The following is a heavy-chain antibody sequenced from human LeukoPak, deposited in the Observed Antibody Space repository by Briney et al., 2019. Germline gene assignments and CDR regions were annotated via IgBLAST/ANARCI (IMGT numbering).Heavy chain of an antibody. CDR3: AKVGVVVPNISGY. D-gene: IGHD2-2*01. Sequence: GGSLRLSCAASGFTFSSHALSWVRQAPGKGLEWVSSLSGSGYNTYYADSVKGRFTISRDNSKNTVYLQMNSLRAEDTAVYYCAKVGVVVPNISGYWGQGTLVTVSS. J-gene: IGHJ4*02. CDR1: GFTFSSHA. CDR2: LSGSGYNT. V-gene: IGHV3-23*01.